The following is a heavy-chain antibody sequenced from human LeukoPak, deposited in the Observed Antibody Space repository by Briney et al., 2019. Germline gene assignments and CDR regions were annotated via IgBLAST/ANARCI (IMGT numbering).Heavy chain of an antibody. CDR1: EFTFSRYW. Sequence: GGSLRLSCAASEFTFSRYWMHWVRQAPGKGLVWVARIISDGSYTNYADSVKGRFTISRDNAKNTLYLQMHSLRAEDTAVYYCVRAADYGDYGGFDYWGRETLVTVSS. D-gene: IGHD4-17*01. CDR2: IISDGSYT. V-gene: IGHV3-74*01. J-gene: IGHJ4*02. CDR3: VRAADYGDYGGFDY.